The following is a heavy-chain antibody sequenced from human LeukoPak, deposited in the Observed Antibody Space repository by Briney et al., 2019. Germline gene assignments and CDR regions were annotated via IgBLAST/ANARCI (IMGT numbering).Heavy chain of an antibody. V-gene: IGHV3-7*04. CDR2: IKHDGSEK. CDR1: GFTFSSYA. D-gene: IGHD3-10*01. CDR3: ARDRDYYNYFEY. J-gene: IGHJ4*02. Sequence: GGSLRLSCAASGFTFSSYAMSWVRQAPGKGLEWVANIKHDGSEKYYVDSVKGRFTISRDNAKNSLYLQMNSLRGEDTAVYYCARDRDYYNYFEYWGQGTLVTVSS.